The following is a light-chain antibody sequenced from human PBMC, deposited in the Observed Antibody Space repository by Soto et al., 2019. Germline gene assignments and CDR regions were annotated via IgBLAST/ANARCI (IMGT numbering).Light chain of an antibody. V-gene: IGKV1-5*03. CDR1: QSLSSW. CDR3: QQYNSYPWT. CDR2: KAS. J-gene: IGKJ1*01. Sequence: DIQMTQSPSTLSASVGDRVTITCRASQSLSSWLAWYQQKPGKAPNLLIYKASSLESGVPSRFSGSGSGTEFTLTINSLHPDDFATYYCQQYNSYPWTFGQGTKVEIK.